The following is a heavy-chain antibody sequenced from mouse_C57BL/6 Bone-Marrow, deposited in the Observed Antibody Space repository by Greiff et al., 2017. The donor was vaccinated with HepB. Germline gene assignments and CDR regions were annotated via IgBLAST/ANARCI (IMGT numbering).Heavy chain of an antibody. J-gene: IGHJ2*01. Sequence: VQLQQSGAELVKPGASVKLSCTASGFNITDYYMHWVKQRTEQGLEWIGRIDPEDGETKYAQKFQGKATITADTSSNTAYLQLSSLASEDTAVYYCSPLLLRYWGQGTTLTVTS. CDR1: GFNITDYY. CDR2: IDPEDGET. CDR3: SPLLLRY. V-gene: IGHV14-2*01. D-gene: IGHD1-1*01.